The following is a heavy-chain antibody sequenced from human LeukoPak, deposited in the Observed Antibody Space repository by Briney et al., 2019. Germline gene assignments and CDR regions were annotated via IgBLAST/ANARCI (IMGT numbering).Heavy chain of an antibody. CDR2: IKQDGSEQ. Sequence: GGSLRLSCAASGFTLSSHWMSWVRQAPGKGLEWVANIKQDGSEQYYADSVKGRFTISRDNSKNTLYLQMNSLRAEDTAVYYCAKGPHHYYGSGGVLGNWFDPWGQGTLVTVSS. CDR1: GFTLSSHW. J-gene: IGHJ5*02. V-gene: IGHV3-7*02. CDR3: AKGPHHYYGSGGVLGNWFDP. D-gene: IGHD3-10*01.